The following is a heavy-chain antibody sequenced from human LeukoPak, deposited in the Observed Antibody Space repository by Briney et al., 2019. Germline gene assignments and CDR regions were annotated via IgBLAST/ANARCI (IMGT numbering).Heavy chain of an antibody. V-gene: IGHV4-4*07. Sequence: PSETLSLTCTVSGGSITTYYWSWIRQPAGKGLEWIGRIYTRGSTNYNPSLKSRVTMSVDTAKNHFSLKLSSVTAADTAVYYCAGEGHYYDSTGYYYGGEDYWGQGTLVTVSS. D-gene: IGHD3-22*01. CDR1: GGSITTYY. J-gene: IGHJ4*02. CDR2: IYTRGST. CDR3: AGEGHYYDSTGYYYGGEDY.